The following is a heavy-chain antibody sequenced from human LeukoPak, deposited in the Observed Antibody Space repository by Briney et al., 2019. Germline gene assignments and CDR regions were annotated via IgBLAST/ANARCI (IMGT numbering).Heavy chain of an antibody. CDR1: GFSFWSYG. CDR3: ARRDVVVTGHYFDY. V-gene: IGHV3-23*01. Sequence: GGSLRLSCAASGFSFWSYGMSWVRQAAGKGLEWVSTTTDSGASTWYADSVKGRFTISRDNSKNTLQLQMNSLRAEDTAVYYCARRDVVVTGHYFDYWGQGILVTVSS. CDR2: TTDSGAST. J-gene: IGHJ4*02. D-gene: IGHD2-21*02.